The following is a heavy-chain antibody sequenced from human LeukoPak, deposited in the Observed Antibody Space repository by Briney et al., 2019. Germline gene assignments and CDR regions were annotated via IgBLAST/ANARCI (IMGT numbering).Heavy chain of an antibody. V-gene: IGHV1-46*01. CDR3: ASLPGYSSSRPYYYYYMDV. D-gene: IGHD6-13*01. Sequence: ASVKVSCKASGYTFTGYYMHWVRQAPGQGLEWMGIINPSGGSTSYAQKLQGRVTMTRDTSTSTVYMELSSLRSEDTAVYYCASLPGYSSSRPYYYYYMDVWGKGTTVTVSS. CDR2: INPSGGST. J-gene: IGHJ6*03. CDR1: GYTFTGYY.